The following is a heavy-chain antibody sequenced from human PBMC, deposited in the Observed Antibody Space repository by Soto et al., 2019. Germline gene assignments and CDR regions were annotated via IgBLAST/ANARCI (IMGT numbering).Heavy chain of an antibody. Sequence: ASVKASCKASGYTFTGYYMHCVRQAPGQGLEWMGWINPNSGGTNYAQKFQGWVTMTRDTSISTAYMELSRLRSDDTAVYYCATSLILDSSSSDPDAFDIWGQGTMVTVSS. CDR2: INPNSGGT. D-gene: IGHD6-6*01. CDR1: GYTFTGYY. V-gene: IGHV1-2*04. CDR3: ATSLILDSSSSDPDAFDI. J-gene: IGHJ3*02.